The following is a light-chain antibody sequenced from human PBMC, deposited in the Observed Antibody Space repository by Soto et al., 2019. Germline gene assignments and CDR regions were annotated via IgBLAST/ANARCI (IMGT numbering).Light chain of an antibody. CDR3: QQNFRTPWT. CDR1: QNIINY. J-gene: IGKJ1*01. Sequence: DIQMTQSPSSLSASVGDRVTVTCRASQNIINYLNWYQHKPGKAPKLLIYGASSLQSGAPSRFSGSGSETEFTLNISRLEPEDFANYHCQQNFRTPWTFGQGTKVEIK. CDR2: GAS. V-gene: IGKV1-39*01.